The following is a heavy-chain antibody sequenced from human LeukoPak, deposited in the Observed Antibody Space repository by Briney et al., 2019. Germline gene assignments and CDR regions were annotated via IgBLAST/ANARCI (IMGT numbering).Heavy chain of an antibody. J-gene: IGHJ4*02. CDR2: LFSGGAP. V-gene: IGHV3-23*01. CDR1: GYTFSSYA. D-gene: IGHD2-8*01. Sequence: GGSLRLSCAASGYTFSSYAMSCVPHAPGKGLEWVSPLFSGGAPYYADSVKGRFTMSRDNSTNSLYLQMNSLRAEDTAVYYCARQLGSCTRGTCYFVSWGEGTLVTVSS. CDR3: ARQLGSCTRGTCYFVS.